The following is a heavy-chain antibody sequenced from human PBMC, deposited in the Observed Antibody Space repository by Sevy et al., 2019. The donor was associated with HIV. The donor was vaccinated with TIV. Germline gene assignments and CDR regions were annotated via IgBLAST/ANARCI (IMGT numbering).Heavy chain of an antibody. CDR2: FYHSGST. Sequence: SETLSLTCAVSGYSISSGYYWGWIRQPPEKGLEWIGSFYHSGSTYYNPSLKSRVTISVDTSKNQFSLKLTSVTAADTAVYYCARDTTLYYFDYWGQGTLVTVS. CDR1: GYSISSGYY. D-gene: IGHD1-26*01. CDR3: ARDTTLYYFDY. V-gene: IGHV4-38-2*02. J-gene: IGHJ4*02.